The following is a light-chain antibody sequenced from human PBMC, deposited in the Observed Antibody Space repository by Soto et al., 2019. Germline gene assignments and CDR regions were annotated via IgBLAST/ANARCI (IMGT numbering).Light chain of an antibody. V-gene: IGLV1-51*02. CDR1: SSNIENNY. CDR3: GTWDSSLSAAV. Sequence: QSVLTQPPSVSAAPGQKVTISCSGSSSNIENNYVSRYQQLPETAPKLLIYENNKRPSGIPDRFSGSKSGTSATLGITGLQTGDEADYYCGTWDSSLSAAVFGGGTQLTVL. CDR2: ENN. J-gene: IGLJ7*01.